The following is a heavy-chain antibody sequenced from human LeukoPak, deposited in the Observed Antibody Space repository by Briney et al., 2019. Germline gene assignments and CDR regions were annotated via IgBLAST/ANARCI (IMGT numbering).Heavy chain of an antibody. CDR3: ARHPYGGNRYYFDY. D-gene: IGHD4-17*01. CDR2: IWYDGSNK. V-gene: IGHV3-33*01. Sequence: TGGSLRLSCAASGFTFSSYGMHWVRRAPGKGLEWVAVIWYDGSNKYYADSVKGRFTISRDNSKNTLYLQMNSLRAEDTAVYYCARHPYGGNRYYFDYWGQGTLVTVSS. J-gene: IGHJ4*02. CDR1: GFTFSSYG.